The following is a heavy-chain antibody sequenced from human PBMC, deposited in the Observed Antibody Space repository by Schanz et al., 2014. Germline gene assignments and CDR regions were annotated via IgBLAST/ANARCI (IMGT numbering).Heavy chain of an antibody. CDR3: AREAKWGQWYFDL. V-gene: IGHV3-30*03. J-gene: IGHJ2*01. CDR2: VGDTGTTK. D-gene: IGHD1-26*01. Sequence: VQLVESGGGLVQPGGSLRLSCAASGFPFSSHGMHWVRQAPAKGLEWVAVVGDTGTTKFYADSVKGRLTVSRDNSENTVYLEFHSLRSEDTALYYCAREAKWGQWYFDLWGRGSLVTVSS. CDR1: GFPFSSHG.